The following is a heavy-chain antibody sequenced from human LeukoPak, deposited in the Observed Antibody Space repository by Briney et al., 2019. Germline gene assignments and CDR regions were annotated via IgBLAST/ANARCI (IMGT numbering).Heavy chain of an antibody. CDR1: GFTFSSYW. CDR2: PKSDGSTT. V-gene: IGHV3-74*01. CDR3: ARVGGLSTSSGYYYGMDV. Sequence: GGSLRLSCAASGFTFSSYWMNWVRQAPGKGLVWVSRPKSDGSTTNYADSVKGRFAISRDNAKNTLYLQMNSLRAEDTAVYYCARVGGLSTSSGYYYGMDVWGQGTTVTVSS. D-gene: IGHD6-6*01. J-gene: IGHJ6*02.